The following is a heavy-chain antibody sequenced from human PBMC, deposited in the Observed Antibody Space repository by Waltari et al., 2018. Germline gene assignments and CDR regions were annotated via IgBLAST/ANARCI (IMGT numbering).Heavy chain of an antibody. V-gene: IGHV3-7*01. D-gene: IGHD3-16*01. CDR2: IKQDGSEK. CDR3: ARGFWGSSRTRQRRYFDY. Sequence: EVQLVESGGGLVQPGGSLRLSCAASGFTFSSYWMSWVRQAPGQGLEWVANIKQDGSEKYYVDSVKGRFTISRDNAKNSLYLQMNSLRAEDTAVYYCARGFWGSSRTRQRRYFDYWGQGTLVTVSS. CDR1: GFTFSSYW. J-gene: IGHJ4*02.